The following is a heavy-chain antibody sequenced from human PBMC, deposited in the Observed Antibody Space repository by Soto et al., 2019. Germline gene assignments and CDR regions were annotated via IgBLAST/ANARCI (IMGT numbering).Heavy chain of an antibody. J-gene: IGHJ4*02. D-gene: IGHD6-19*01. CDR3: ARAGSGWNVLAS. CDR1: GYSFNTYA. Sequence: QVQLVQSGAEVKKPGASVNVSCKASGYSFNTYALHWVRQAPGQRLEWLGWINAENGKTRYSQKFQARVTITRDTSASTVYMELSSLRSEDTAIYYCARAGSGWNVLASRGQGTLVTVSS. V-gene: IGHV1-3*01. CDR2: INAENGKT.